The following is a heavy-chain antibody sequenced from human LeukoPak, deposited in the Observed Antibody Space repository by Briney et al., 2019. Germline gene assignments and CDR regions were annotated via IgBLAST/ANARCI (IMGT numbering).Heavy chain of an antibody. CDR1: GFTFSSYW. V-gene: IGHV3-7*01. CDR2: IKQDGREK. Sequence: TGGSLRLSCAASGFTFSSYWMSWGRQAPGRGLEWVANIKQDGREKYYVDSVKGRFTISRDNAKNSLYLQMNSLRAEDTAVYYYARGSRGTILIFGVVIAWGAPNYYMDVWGKGTTVTVSS. D-gene: IGHD3-3*01. J-gene: IGHJ6*03. CDR3: ARGSRGTILIFGVVIAWGAPNYYMDV.